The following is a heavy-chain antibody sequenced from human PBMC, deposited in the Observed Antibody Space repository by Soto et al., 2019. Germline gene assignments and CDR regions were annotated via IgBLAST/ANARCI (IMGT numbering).Heavy chain of an antibody. V-gene: IGHV3-21*01. CDR2: ISSSSSYI. D-gene: IGHD6-19*01. CDR3: ARDLLAVAGPGGFDYYGMDV. Sequence: PGGSLRLSCAASGFTFSSYSMNCVRQAPGKGLEWVSSISSSSSYIYYADSVKGRFTISRDNAKNSLYLQMNSLRAEDTAVYYCARDLLAVAGPGGFDYYGMDVWGQGTTVTVSS. J-gene: IGHJ6*02. CDR1: GFTFSSYS.